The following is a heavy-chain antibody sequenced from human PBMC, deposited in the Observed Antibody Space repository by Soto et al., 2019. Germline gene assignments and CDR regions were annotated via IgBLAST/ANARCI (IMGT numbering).Heavy chain of an antibody. V-gene: IGHV1-69*06. CDR2: IIPIFGTA. D-gene: IGHD6-13*01. Sequence: ASVKVSCKASGGTFSSYAISWVRQAPGQGLEWMGGIIPIFGTANYAQKFQGRVTTTADKSTSTAYMELSSLRSEDTAVYYCARNGYSSSWGGNAFDIWGQGTMVTVSS. CDR3: ARNGYSSSWGGNAFDI. CDR1: GGTFSSYA. J-gene: IGHJ3*02.